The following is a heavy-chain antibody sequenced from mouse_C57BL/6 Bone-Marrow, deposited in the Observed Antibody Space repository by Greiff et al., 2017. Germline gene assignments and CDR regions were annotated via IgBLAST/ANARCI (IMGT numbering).Heavy chain of an antibody. V-gene: IGHV5-6*01. J-gene: IGHJ2*01. CDR1: GFTFSSYG. D-gene: IGHD2-4*01. Sequence: EVQRVESGGDLVKPGGSLKLSCAASGFTFSSYGMSWVRQTPDKRLEWVATISSGGSYTYYPDSVKGRFTISRDNAKNTLYLQMSSLKSEDTAMYYCARHMITTWDFDYWGQGTTLTVSS. CDR3: ARHMITTWDFDY. CDR2: ISSGGSYT.